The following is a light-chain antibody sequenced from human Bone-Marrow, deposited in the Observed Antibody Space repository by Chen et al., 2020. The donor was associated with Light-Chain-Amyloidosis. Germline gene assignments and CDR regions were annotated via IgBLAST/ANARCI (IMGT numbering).Light chain of an antibody. CDR2: GSS. Sequence: EIVLTQSPGTLSLSPGEGANLSCRASQTISSNYLTWYQQKFGQAPRLLIYGSSSRATGIPYRFTGSGSGTDFTLTISRLAPEDFAMYYCQQYGTSPVTFGGGTKVEIK. CDR3: QQYGTSPVT. CDR1: QTISSNY. V-gene: IGKV3-20*01. J-gene: IGKJ4*01.